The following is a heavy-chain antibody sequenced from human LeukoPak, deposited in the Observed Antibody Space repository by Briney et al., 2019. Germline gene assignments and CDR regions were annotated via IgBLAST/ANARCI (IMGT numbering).Heavy chain of an antibody. CDR1: GFTFSSYG. CDR2: IWYDGSNK. Sequence: PGGSLRLSCAASGFTFSSYGMHWVRQAPGKGLEWVAAIWYDGSNKYYADSVKGRFTISRDNSKNTLYLQMNSLRAEDTAVYYCARDAGSGSYSMYYFDYWGQGTLVTVSS. J-gene: IGHJ4*02. D-gene: IGHD3-10*01. CDR3: ARDAGSGSYSMYYFDY. V-gene: IGHV3-33*01.